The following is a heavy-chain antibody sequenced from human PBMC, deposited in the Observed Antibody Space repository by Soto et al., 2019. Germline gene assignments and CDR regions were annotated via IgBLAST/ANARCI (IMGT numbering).Heavy chain of an antibody. V-gene: IGHV4-61*01. CDR2: IYYSGST. CDR3: ARGRGYSGYESTYYFDY. CDR1: GGSVSSSSYY. Sequence: PSETLSLTCTVSGGSVSSSSYYWGWVRQPPGKGLEWIGHIYYSGSTKYNPSLKSRVTISVDTSKNQFSLKLSSVTAADTAVYYCARGRGYSGYESTYYFDYWGQGTLVTVSS. J-gene: IGHJ4*02. D-gene: IGHD5-12*01.